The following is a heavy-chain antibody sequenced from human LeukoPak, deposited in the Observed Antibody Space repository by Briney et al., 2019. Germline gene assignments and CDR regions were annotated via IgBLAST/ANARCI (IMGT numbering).Heavy chain of an antibody. D-gene: IGHD6-6*01. J-gene: IGHJ4*02. V-gene: IGHV4-59*01. CDR2: IYYSGST. CDR3: AKGRSSSSGLDY. Sequence: SETLSLTCTVSGGSISSYYWSWLRQPPGKGLEWIGYIYYSGSTNYNPSLKSRVTISVDTSKNQFSLKLSPVTAADTAVYYCAKGRSSSSGLDYWGQGTLVTVSS. CDR1: GGSISSYY.